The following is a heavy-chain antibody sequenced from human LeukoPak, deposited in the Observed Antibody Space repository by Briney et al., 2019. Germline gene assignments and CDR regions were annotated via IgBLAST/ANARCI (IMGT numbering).Heavy chain of an antibody. V-gene: IGHV3-30*18. CDR2: ISYDGSNK. J-gene: IGHJ6*02. CDR3: AKDNYDFWSGYAYYYGMDV. CDR1: GFTFSSYG. Sequence: GRSLRLSCAASGFTFSSYGMHWVRQAPGKGLEWVAVISYDGSNKYYADSVKGRFTISRDNSKNTLYLQMNSLRAEDTAEYYCAKDNYDFWSGYAYYYGMDVWGQGTTVTVSS. D-gene: IGHD3-3*01.